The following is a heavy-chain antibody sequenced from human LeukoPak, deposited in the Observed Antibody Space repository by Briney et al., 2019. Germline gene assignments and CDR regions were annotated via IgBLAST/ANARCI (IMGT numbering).Heavy chain of an antibody. CDR3: ARLTMIVLDPSDAFDI. V-gene: IGHV4-34*01. J-gene: IGHJ3*02. D-gene: IGHD3-22*01. CDR1: GGSFSGYY. Sequence: SETLSLTCAVYGGSFSGYYWSWIRQPPGKGLEWIGEINHSGSANYNPSLKSRVTISVDTSKNQFSLKLSSVTAADTAVYYCARLTMIVLDPSDAFDIWGQGTMVTVSS. CDR2: INHSGSA.